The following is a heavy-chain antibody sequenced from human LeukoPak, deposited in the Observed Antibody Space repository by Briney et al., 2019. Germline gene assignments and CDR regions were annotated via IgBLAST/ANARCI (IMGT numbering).Heavy chain of an antibody. J-gene: IGHJ6*03. V-gene: IGHV1-69*05. CDR3: ATGIAAAGGHYYYYYYMDV. Sequence: GASVKVSCKASGGTFSSYAISWVRQAPGQGLEWMGGIIPIFGTANYAQKFQGRVTITTDESTSTAYMELSSLRSEDTAVYYCATGIAAAGGHYYYYYYMDVWGKGTTVTVSS. D-gene: IGHD6-13*01. CDR2: IIPIFGTA. CDR1: GGTFSSYA.